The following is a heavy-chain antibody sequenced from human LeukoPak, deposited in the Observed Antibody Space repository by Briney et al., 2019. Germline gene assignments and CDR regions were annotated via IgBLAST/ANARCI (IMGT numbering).Heavy chain of an antibody. V-gene: IGHV4-34*01. CDR1: GGSFSGYY. J-gene: IGHJ4*02. CDR3: ARESIAVAGTLV. D-gene: IGHD6-19*01. Sequence: ETLSLTCAVYGGSFSGYYWSWIRQPPGKGLEWIGEINHSGSTNYNPSLKSRVTMSVDTSKNQFSLKLSSVTAADTAVYYCARESIAVAGTLVWGQGTLVTVSS. CDR2: INHSGST.